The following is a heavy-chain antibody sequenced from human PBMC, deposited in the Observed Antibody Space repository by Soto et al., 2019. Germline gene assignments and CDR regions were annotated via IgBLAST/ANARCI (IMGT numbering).Heavy chain of an antibody. Sequence: GGSLRLSCAASGFTFSSYAMSWVRQAPGEWLEWVSAIGGSGDSTYYADSVKGRFTISRDNSKNTLYLQVNSLRAEDTAVYYCAKVLDASMVVNGYLYWGQGTLVTVSS. D-gene: IGHD5-18*01. J-gene: IGHJ4*02. CDR2: IGGSGDST. CDR3: AKVLDASMVVNGYLY. V-gene: IGHV3-23*01. CDR1: GFTFSSYA.